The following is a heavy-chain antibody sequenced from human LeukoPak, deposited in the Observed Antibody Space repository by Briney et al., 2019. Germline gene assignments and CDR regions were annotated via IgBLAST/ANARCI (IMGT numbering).Heavy chain of an antibody. D-gene: IGHD5-12*01. J-gene: IGHJ3*02. CDR3: ATTVSGYPQDAFDI. V-gene: IGHV3-30*01. Sequence: GRSLRPYCAASGFTCNSYAMHWVRQAPGKGLEWVAVISYDGSNKYYADSVKGRFTISRDNSKNTLYLQMNSLRAEDTAVYYCATTVSGYPQDAFDIWGQGTMVTVSS. CDR2: ISYDGSNK. CDR1: GFTCNSYA.